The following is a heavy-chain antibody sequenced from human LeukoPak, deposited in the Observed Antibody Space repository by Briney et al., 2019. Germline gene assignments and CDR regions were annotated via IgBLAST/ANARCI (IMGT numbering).Heavy chain of an antibody. CDR2: IYYSGIT. V-gene: IGHV4-39*01. Sequence: PSETLSLTCTVSGGSISSSSYYWGWIRQPPGKGLEWSGSIYYSGITYYNPSLKSRVTISVDTPKNQFSLKLSSVTAADTAVYYCARHGFSGSYPFYYYYYYMDVWGKGTAVTVSS. J-gene: IGHJ6*03. CDR1: GGSISSSSYY. D-gene: IGHD1-26*01. CDR3: ARHGFSGSYPFYYYYYYMDV.